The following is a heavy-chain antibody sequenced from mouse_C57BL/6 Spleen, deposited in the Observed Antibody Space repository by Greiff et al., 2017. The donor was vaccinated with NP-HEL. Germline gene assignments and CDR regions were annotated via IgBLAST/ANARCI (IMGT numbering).Heavy chain of an antibody. CDR2: INPNYGTP. V-gene: IGHV1-39*01. D-gene: IGHD2-4*01. J-gene: IGHJ3*01. Sequence: VQLQQSGPELVKPGASVKISCKASGYSFTDYNMNWVKQSNGKSLEWIGVINPNYGTPSYNQQFKGTATLTVDQSSSTAYMQLNSLTSEDAAVYYYARSGTYDNGAWFAYWGQGTLVTVSA. CDR3: ARSGTYDNGAWFAY. CDR1: GYSFTDYN.